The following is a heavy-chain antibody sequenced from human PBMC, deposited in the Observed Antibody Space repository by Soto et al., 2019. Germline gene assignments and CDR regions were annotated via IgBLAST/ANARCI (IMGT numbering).Heavy chain of an antibody. CDR1: GVSISSRSHY. CDR3: ARLGGGPVNWFDP. CDR2: IYYSGST. J-gene: IGHJ5*02. D-gene: IGHD3-10*01. Sequence: SETLSLTCTVSGVSISSRSHYWGWIRQPPGKGLEWIGSIYYSGSTYYNPSLKSRVTISVDTSKNQFSLKLSSVTATDTAMYHCARLGGGPVNWFDPWGQGTLVTVSS. V-gene: IGHV4-39*01.